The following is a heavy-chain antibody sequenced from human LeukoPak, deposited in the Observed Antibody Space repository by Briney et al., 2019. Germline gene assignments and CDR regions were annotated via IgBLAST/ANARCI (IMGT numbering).Heavy chain of an antibody. D-gene: IGHD3-22*01. CDR1: GYTFTGYY. Sequence: GASVKVSCKASGYTFTGYYMHWGRQAPGQGLEWMGWINPNSGGTNYAQKFQGRVTMTRDTSISTAYMELSRLRSDDTAVYYCARDSSFGYDSSGYPAPSYYYGMDVWGQGTTVTVSS. V-gene: IGHV1-2*02. CDR3: ARDSSFGYDSSGYPAPSYYYGMDV. J-gene: IGHJ6*02. CDR2: INPNSGGT.